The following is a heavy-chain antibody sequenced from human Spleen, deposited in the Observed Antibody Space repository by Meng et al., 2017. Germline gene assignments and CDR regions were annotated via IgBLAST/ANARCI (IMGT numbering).Heavy chain of an antibody. V-gene: IGHV1-18*01. CDR1: GYTFTSSG. CDR2: ISASNGNS. D-gene: IGHD3-16*02. Sequence: QVQLVQSGAEVKKPGASVKVSCKASGYTFTSSGISWVRQAPGQGLGWMGWISASNGNSNYAQKLQGRVTLTTDTSTSTAYMELRSLTSDDTAVYYCVRDIDPFDRWGQGTLVTVSS. CDR3: VRDIDPFDR. J-gene: IGHJ5*02.